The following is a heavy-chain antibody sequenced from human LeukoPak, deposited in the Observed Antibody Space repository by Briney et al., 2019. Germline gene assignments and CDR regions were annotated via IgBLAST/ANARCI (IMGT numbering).Heavy chain of an antibody. CDR1: GGTFSSYA. V-gene: IGHV1-69*05. J-gene: IGHJ4*02. Sequence: GASAKVSCKASGGTFSSYAISWVRQAPGQGLEWMGGIIPISGTANYAQKFQGRVTLTRDTSTSTVYMELSSLRSEDTAVYYCARDYHGSGSLTTFDYWGQGTLVTISS. CDR3: ARDYHGSGSLTTFDY. CDR2: IIPISGTA. D-gene: IGHD3-10*01.